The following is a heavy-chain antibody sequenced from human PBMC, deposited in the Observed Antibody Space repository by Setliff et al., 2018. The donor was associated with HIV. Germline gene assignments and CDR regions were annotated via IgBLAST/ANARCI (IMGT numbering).Heavy chain of an antibody. CDR3: ARRKGYCSGPSCLEFSWFDP. J-gene: IGHJ5*02. CDR1: GGSISSSSYY. Sequence: SETLSLTCTVSGGSISSSSYYWGWIRQPPGKGLEWIGSNYYSGSAYYSPSLKSRVTISVDTSKNQFSLKLSSVTAADTAVYYCARRKGYCSGPSCLEFSWFDPWGQGTLVTVSS. D-gene: IGHD2-2*01. V-gene: IGHV4-39*01. CDR2: NYYSGSA.